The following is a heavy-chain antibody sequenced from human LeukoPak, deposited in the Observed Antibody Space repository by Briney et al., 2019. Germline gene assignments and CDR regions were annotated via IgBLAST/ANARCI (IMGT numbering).Heavy chain of an antibody. CDR2: IYTSGST. CDR3: ARTSRDGYSRAYYFDY. Sequence: SSETLSLTCTVSGGSISSYYWSWIRQPAGEGLEWIGRIYTSGSTNYNPSLKSRVTMSVDTSKNQFSLKLSSVTAADTAVYYCARTSRDGYSRAYYFDYWGQGTLVTVSS. V-gene: IGHV4-4*07. J-gene: IGHJ4*02. D-gene: IGHD5-24*01. CDR1: GGSISSYY.